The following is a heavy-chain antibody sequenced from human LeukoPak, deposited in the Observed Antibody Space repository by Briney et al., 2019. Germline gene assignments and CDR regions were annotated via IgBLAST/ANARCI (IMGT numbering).Heavy chain of an antibody. CDR3: VCKHGGAVAGDYYYYYMDG. Sequence: ASVKVSCKAFRYTLTSSGLRGVRQAPRQGGEWVGWIYPHSGGTQYAPKFQGRVTLSRDTSIRTAYMEISRLRYDTTRVCFCVCKHGGAVAGDYYYYYMDGWGKGSTVTVCS. CDR1: RYTLTSSG. CDR2: IYPHSGGT. V-gene: IGHV1-2*02. J-gene: IGHJ6*03. D-gene: IGHD6-19*01.